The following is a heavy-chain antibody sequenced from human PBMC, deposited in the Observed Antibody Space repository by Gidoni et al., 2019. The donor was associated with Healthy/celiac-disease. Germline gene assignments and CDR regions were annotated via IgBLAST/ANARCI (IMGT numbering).Heavy chain of an antibody. CDR1: VYTFTGYF. J-gene: IGHJ4*02. V-gene: IGHV1-2*02. Sequence: QVPLVHSGAEVKKPGASVKVSCEASVYTFTGYFIPWVRQAPEQGLEWMGWINPNSGGTNYAQKLQGRVTMTRDTSISTAYMELSRLRADDTAVYYCARGYSGYDAWSYWGQGTLVTVSS. CDR2: INPNSGGT. CDR3: ARGYSGYDAWSY. D-gene: IGHD5-12*01.